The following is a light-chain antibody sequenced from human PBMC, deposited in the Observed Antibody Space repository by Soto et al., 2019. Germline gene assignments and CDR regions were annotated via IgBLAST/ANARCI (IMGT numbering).Light chain of an antibody. CDR2: DVS. J-gene: IGLJ1*01. Sequence: QSVLTQPASVSGSPGQSITISCTGTSSDVGGYNYVSRYQQHPGKAHKLIIYDVSNRPSGVSNRFSGSKSGNTASLTISGLQSEDDTDYYCSSYTSTSTYVFGTGTKLTVL. V-gene: IGLV2-14*03. CDR3: SSYTSTSTYV. CDR1: SSDVGGYNY.